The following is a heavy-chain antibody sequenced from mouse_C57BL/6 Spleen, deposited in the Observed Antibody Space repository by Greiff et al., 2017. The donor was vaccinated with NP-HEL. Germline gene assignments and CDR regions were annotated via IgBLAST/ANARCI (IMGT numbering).Heavy chain of an antibody. V-gene: IGHV1-15*01. J-gene: IGHJ3*01. CDR3: TRERDLY. CDR2: IDPETGGT. CDR1: GYTFTDYE. Sequence: QVQLKLSGAELVRPGASVTLSCKASGYTFTDYEMHWVKQTPVHGLEWIGAIDPETGGTAYNQKFKGKAILTADKSSSTAYMELRSLTSEDSAIYYCTRERDLYWGQGTLVTVSA.